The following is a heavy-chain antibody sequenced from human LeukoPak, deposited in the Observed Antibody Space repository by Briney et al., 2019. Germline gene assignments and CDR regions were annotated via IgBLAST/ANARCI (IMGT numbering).Heavy chain of an antibody. V-gene: IGHV4-39*01. D-gene: IGHD3-16*01. CDR1: GGSISTSSYY. CDR3: ARHKRGFNWFDP. Sequence: TSETLSLTCIVSGGSISTSSYYWGWVRQPPGKGLEWIGSIYSSGGTYYNPSLKSRVTISVDTSRNQFSLKLSSVTAADTAVYYCARHKRGFNWFDPWGQGTLVTVSS. J-gene: IGHJ5*02. CDR2: IYSSGGT.